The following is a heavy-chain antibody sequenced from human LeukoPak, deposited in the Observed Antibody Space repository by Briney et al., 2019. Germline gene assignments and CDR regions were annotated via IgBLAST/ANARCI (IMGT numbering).Heavy chain of an antibody. CDR3: ARADYGDYDYFDY. D-gene: IGHD4-17*01. Sequence: SETLSLTCAVYGGSFSGYYWSWICQPPGKGLEWIGEINHSGSTNYNPSLKSRVTISVDTSKNQFSLKLSSVTAADTAVYYCARADYGDYDYFDYWGQGTLVTVSS. CDR1: GGSFSGYY. V-gene: IGHV4-34*01. J-gene: IGHJ4*02. CDR2: INHSGST.